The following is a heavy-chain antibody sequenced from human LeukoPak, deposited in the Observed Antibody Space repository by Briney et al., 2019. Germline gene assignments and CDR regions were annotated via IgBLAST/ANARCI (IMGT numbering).Heavy chain of an antibody. CDR2: ISGSGGST. CDR1: GFTFSSYA. CDR3: AKTPPYYDSSGSDY. Sequence: GGSLRLSCAASGFTFSSYAMSWVRQAPGKGLEWVSAISGSGGSTYYADSVKGRFTISRDNSKNTLYLQMDSLRAEDTAVYYCAKTPPYYDSSGSDYWGQGTLVTVSS. D-gene: IGHD3-22*01. J-gene: IGHJ4*02. V-gene: IGHV3-23*01.